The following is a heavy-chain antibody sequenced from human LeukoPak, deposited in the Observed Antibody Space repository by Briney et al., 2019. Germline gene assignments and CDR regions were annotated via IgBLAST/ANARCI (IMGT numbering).Heavy chain of an antibody. D-gene: IGHD5-12*01. CDR2: ISWDGGRT. V-gene: IGHV3-43D*03. CDR3: TKGGCVATLPRSLPDY. J-gene: IGHJ4*02. Sequence: PGGSLRLSCAASGFTLDNYAMNWVRQAPGKGLEWVSLISWDGGRTYYADSVKGRFTISRDNSKNSLYLQMNSLRVEDTALYYCTKGGCVATLPRSLPDYWGQGTLVTVSS. CDR1: GFTLDNYA.